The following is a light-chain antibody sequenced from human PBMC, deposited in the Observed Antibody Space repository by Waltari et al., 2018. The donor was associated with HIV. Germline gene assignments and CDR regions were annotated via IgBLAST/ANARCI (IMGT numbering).Light chain of an antibody. J-gene: IGLJ3*02. Sequence: SYVVTQPPSVSVAPGQTARTTCGGNNIGSKSVQWYQQEAGQAPVVVVYDDTDRPSGIPGRFSGSNSGNTATLTISRVEAGDEADYYCQVWESSNESWVFGGGTKLTVL. CDR3: QVWESSNESWV. V-gene: IGLV3-21*02. CDR1: NIGSKS. CDR2: DDT.